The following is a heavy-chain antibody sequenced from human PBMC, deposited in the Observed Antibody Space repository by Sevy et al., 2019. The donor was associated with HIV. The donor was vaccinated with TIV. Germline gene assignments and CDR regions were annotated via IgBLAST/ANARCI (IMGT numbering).Heavy chain of an antibody. CDR3: ARRMTTGNAFDI. Sequence: GGSLRLSCAASGFTFDTYNINWVRQAPGKGLEWVSFISGYSNYIYYADSLKGRFTISRDNAKNSVYLQMNGLRAEDTAVYYCARRMTTGNAFDIWGQGTMVTVSS. CDR2: ISGYSNYI. CDR1: GFTFDTYN. V-gene: IGHV3-21*06. D-gene: IGHD1-1*01. J-gene: IGHJ3*02.